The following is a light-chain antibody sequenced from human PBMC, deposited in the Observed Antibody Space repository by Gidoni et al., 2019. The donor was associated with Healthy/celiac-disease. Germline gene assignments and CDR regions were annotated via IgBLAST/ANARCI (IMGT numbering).Light chain of an antibody. Sequence: EIVLTQSPGTLSLSPGERATLPCRASQSVSSSYVAWYQQKPGQAPRLLIYGASSRATGIPDRFSGSGSGTDFTLTISRLEPEDFAVYYCQQYGSSPATFGQGTKLEIK. CDR2: GAS. V-gene: IGKV3-20*01. J-gene: IGKJ2*01. CDR1: QSVSSSY. CDR3: QQYGSSPAT.